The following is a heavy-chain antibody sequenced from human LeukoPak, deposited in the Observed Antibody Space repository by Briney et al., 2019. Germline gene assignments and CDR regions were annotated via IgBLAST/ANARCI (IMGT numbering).Heavy chain of an antibody. CDR3: ARDRSSSWYWDYYGMDV. Sequence: GGSLRLSCAASGFTFSSYSMNWVRQAPGKGLEWVSSISSSSSYIYYADSVKGRFTISRDNAKNSLYLQMNSLRAEDTAVYYCARDRSSSWYWDYYGMDVWGQGTTVTVSS. CDR2: ISSSSSYI. D-gene: IGHD6-13*01. V-gene: IGHV3-21*01. J-gene: IGHJ6*02. CDR1: GFTFSSYS.